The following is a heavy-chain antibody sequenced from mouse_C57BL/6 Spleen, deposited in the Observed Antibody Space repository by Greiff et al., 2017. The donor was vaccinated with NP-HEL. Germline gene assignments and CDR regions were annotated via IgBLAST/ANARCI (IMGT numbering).Heavy chain of an antibody. CDR1: GFSLTSYA. CDR2: IWTGGGT. J-gene: IGHJ1*03. Sequence: VKLVESGPGLVAPSQSLSITCTVSGFSLTSYAISWVRQPPGKGLEWLGVIWTGGGTNYNSALKSRLSISKDNSKSQVFLKMNSLQTDDTARYYCARSVTTVVANPYFDVWGTGTTVTVSS. D-gene: IGHD1-1*01. V-gene: IGHV2-9-1*01. CDR3: ARSVTTVVANPYFDV.